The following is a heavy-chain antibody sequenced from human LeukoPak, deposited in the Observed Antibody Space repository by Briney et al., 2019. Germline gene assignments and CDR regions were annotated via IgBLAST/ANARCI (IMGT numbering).Heavy chain of an antibody. Sequence: GGSLRLSCAASGFTFSSYWMHWVRQAPGKVLVWVSRINSDGSSTSYADSVKGRFTISRDNAKNTLYLQMNSLRAEDTAVYYCAREGWELLRIYVGWGQGTLVTVSS. V-gene: IGHV3-74*01. CDR1: GFTFSSYW. J-gene: IGHJ4*02. D-gene: IGHD1-26*01. CDR2: INSDGSST. CDR3: AREGWELLRIYVG.